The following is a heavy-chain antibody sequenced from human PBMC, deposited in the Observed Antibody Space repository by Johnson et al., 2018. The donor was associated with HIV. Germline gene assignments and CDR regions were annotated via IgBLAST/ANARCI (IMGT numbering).Heavy chain of an antibody. D-gene: IGHD3-22*01. J-gene: IGHJ3*02. V-gene: IGHV3-53*01. Sequence: MQLVESGGGLTQPGGSLRLSCAASGFTVRSNYMSWVRQAPGKGLEWVSVIYSGGSTYYADSVKGRFTISRDNAKNSLYLQMNSLRAEDTAVYYCARDRGYWDAFDIWGQGTMVIVSS. CDR2: IYSGGST. CDR3: ARDRGYWDAFDI. CDR1: GFTVRSNY.